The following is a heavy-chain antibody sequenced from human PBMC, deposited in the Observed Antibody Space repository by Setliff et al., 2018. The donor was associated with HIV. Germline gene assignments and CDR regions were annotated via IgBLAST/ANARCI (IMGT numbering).Heavy chain of an antibody. J-gene: IGHJ4*02. CDR1: GGSISSYY. D-gene: IGHD3-9*01. CDR2: IHSSGST. CDR3: ARLDSLMASFDF. V-gene: IGHV4-4*09. Sequence: SETLSLTCTISGGSISSYYWSWIRQPPGKGLEWIGNIHSSGSTNYNPSLKSRVTITVDTSKNQFSLKVTSVTAADTAVYYCARLDSLMASFDFWGQGAPVTVSS.